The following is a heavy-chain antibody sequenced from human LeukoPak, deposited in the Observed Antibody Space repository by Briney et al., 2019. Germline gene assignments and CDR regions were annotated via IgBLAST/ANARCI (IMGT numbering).Heavy chain of an antibody. V-gene: IGHV3-9*01. CDR3: AKDSRYDILTGYSWFDS. D-gene: IGHD3-9*01. Sequence: SLRLSCAASGFTFDDYAMHWVRQAPGKGLEWVSGISWNSGSIGYADSVKGRFTISRDNAKNSLYLQMNSLRAEDTALYYCAKDSRYDILTGYSWFDSWGQGTLVTVSS. CDR2: ISWNSGSI. CDR1: GFTFDDYA. J-gene: IGHJ5*01.